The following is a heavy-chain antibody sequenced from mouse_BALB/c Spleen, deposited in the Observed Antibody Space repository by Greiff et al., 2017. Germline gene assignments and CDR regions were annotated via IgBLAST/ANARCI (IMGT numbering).Heavy chain of an antibody. CDR1: GFTFSDYG. V-gene: IGHV5-15*02. CDR2: ISNLAYSI. Sequence: EVMLVESGGGLVQPGGSRKLSCAASGFTFSDYGMAWVRQAPGKGPEWVAFISNLAYSIYYADTVTGRFTISRENAKNTLYLEMSSLRSEDTAMYYCARDSSMDYWGQGTSVTVSS. J-gene: IGHJ4*01. CDR3: ARDSSMDY.